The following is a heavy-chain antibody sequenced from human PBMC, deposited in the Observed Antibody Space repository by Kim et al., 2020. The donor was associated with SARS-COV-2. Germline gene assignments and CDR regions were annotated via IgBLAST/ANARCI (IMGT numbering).Heavy chain of an antibody. Sequence: YNPAIKRRAHISLDTAKNQFSLKLRAVTAADTAVYYCQGAAAYYYYGMDVWGQGTTVTVSS. CDR3: QGAAAYYYYGMDV. V-gene: IGHV4-59*01. J-gene: IGHJ6*02. D-gene: IGHD2-15*01.